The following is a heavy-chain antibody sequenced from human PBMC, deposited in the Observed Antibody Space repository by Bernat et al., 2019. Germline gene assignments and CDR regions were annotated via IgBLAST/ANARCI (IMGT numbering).Heavy chain of an antibody. CDR3: ERFPSDHFGVVIKEAFDI. CDR2: INTNTGNP. J-gene: IGHJ3*02. D-gene: IGHD3-3*01. Sequence: QVQLVQSGPELKKPGASVKVSCKASGYTFTSYAMKWVRQAPGQGLEWMGWINTNTGNPTYAQGFTGRFVFSLDTSISTTYLQIRSLRAEDTAVYYCERFPSDHFGVVIKEAFDIWGQGTMVTVSS. V-gene: IGHV7-4-1*02. CDR1: GYTFTSYA.